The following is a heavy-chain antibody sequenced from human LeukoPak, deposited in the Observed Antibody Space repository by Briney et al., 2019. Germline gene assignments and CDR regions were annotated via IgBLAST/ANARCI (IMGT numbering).Heavy chain of an antibody. D-gene: IGHD6-19*01. CDR2: IYYSGST. CDR1: GGSISSSNYY. CDR3: AGHPGYSSGLY. J-gene: IGHJ4*02. Sequence: PSETLSLTCSVSGGSISSSNYYWGRIRQPPGKGLGWIGIIYYSGSTYYNQSLKSRVSIAVDTSKNQYSRMLSSVTAADTAVYYCAGHPGYSSGLYWGQGTLVTVSS. V-gene: IGHV4-39*01.